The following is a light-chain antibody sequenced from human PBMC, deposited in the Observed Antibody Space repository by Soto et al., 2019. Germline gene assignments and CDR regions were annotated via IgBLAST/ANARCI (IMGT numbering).Light chain of an antibody. CDR1: LDICNF. CDR2: AAS. V-gene: IGKV1-9*01. CDR3: QQLNSYPST. Sequence: DIQLTQSPSFLSASVGDRVTITCRASLDICNFLAWYQQKPGKAPKVLIYAASTLHPGVPSRFSGSGSGTEFTLTINCLQPDDFATYDCQQLNSYPSTCGPGTNVD. J-gene: IGKJ3*01.